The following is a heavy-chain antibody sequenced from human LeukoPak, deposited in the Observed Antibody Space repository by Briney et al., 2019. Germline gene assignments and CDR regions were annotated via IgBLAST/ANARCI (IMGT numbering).Heavy chain of an antibody. D-gene: IGHD3-10*01. CDR1: GYTFTSYA. V-gene: IGHV7-4-1*02. CDR3: ARMTKLWFGEYPYYYYYMDV. J-gene: IGHJ6*03. Sequence: ASVKVSCKASGYTFTSYAMNWVRQAPGQGLEWMGWINTNTGNPTYAQGFTGRFVFSLDTSVSTAYLQISSLKAEDTAVYYCARMTKLWFGEYPYYYYYMDVWGKGTTVTVSS. CDR2: INTNTGNP.